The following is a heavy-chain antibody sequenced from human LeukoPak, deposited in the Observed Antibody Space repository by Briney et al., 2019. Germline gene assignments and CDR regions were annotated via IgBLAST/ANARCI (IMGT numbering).Heavy chain of an antibody. Sequence: GGSLRLSCAASGFTFSSYAMSGVRQAPGKGLEWVSAMSGSGGSTYYADYVKGRFTISRDNSKNTLYLQVNSLRAEDTAVYYCAKDHGYFDYWGQGTLVTVSS. CDR2: MSGSGGST. J-gene: IGHJ4*02. CDR1: GFTFSSYA. V-gene: IGHV3-23*01. CDR3: AKDHGYFDY.